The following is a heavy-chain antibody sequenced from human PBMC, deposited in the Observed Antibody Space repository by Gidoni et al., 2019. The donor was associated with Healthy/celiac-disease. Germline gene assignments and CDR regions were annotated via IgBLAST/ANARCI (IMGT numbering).Heavy chain of an antibody. D-gene: IGHD1-1*01. V-gene: IGHV6-1*01. CDR3: ARAGVQLERRDYYYYMDV. CDR2: TYYRSKWYN. CDR1: GDSVSSNRAA. J-gene: IGHJ6*03. Sequence: QVQLQQSGPGLVKPSQTLSLTCAISGDSVSSNRAAWNWIRQSPSRGLEWLGRTYYRSKWYNDYAVSVKSRITINPDTSKNQFSLQLNSVTPEDTAVYYCARAGVQLERRDYYYYMDVWGKGTTVTVSS.